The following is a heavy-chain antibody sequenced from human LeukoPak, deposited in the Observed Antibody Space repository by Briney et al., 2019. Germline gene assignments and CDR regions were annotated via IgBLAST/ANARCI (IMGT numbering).Heavy chain of an antibody. D-gene: IGHD3-22*01. J-gene: IGHJ4*02. Sequence: SETLSLTCTVSGGSISSGSYYWSWIRQPAGKGLEWIGRIYTSGSTNYNPSLKSRVTISVDTSKNQFSLKLSSVTAADTAVYYCARDRNYYDSSGYWTVFDYWGQGTLVTVSS. CDR1: GGSISSGSYY. V-gene: IGHV4-61*02. CDR2: IYTSGST. CDR3: ARDRNYYDSSGYWTVFDY.